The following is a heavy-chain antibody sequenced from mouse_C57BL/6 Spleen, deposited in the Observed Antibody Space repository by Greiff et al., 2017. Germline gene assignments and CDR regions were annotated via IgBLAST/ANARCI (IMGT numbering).Heavy chain of an antibody. CDR1: GYTFTSYW. CDR3: ASDSSGWAWFAY. J-gene: IGHJ3*01. V-gene: IGHV1-53*01. CDR2: INPSNGGT. Sequence: QVQLKQPGTELVKPGASVKLSCKASGYTFTSYWMHWVKQRPGQGLEWIGNINPSNGGTNYNEKFKSKATLTVDKSSSTAYMQLSSLTSEDSAVYYCASDSSGWAWFAYWGQGTLVTVSA. D-gene: IGHD3-2*02.